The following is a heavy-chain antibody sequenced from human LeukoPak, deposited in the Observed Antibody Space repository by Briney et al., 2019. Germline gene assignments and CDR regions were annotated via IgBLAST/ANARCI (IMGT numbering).Heavy chain of an antibody. V-gene: IGHV1-46*01. Sequence: ASVKVSCKASGYTFTSYYMHWVRQAPGQGLEWMGIINPSGGSTSYAQKFQGRVTMTRDTSTSTVYMELSSLRSEDTAVYYCAKDQVVAGRLVTSFDIWGQGTMVTVSS. CDR3: AKDQVVAGRLVTSFDI. CDR1: GYTFTSYY. D-gene: IGHD6-19*01. J-gene: IGHJ3*02. CDR2: INPSGGST.